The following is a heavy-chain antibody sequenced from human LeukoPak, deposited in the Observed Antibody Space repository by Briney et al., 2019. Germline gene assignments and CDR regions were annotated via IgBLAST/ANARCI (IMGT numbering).Heavy chain of an antibody. V-gene: IGHV3-7*01. J-gene: IGHJ4*02. CDR2: IKQDGSEK. CDR3: AREGSSAYYGSGSYYNAEDY. D-gene: IGHD3-10*01. Sequence: GGSLRLSCAASGFTFSGYWMTWVRQAPGKGLEWVANIKQDGSEKYYVDSVKGRFTISRDNAKNSLYLQMNSLRAEDTAVYYCAREGSSAYYGSGSYYNAEDYWGQGTLVTVSS. CDR1: GFTFSGYW.